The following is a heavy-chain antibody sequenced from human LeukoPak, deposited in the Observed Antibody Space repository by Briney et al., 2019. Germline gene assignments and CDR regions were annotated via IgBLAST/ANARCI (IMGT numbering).Heavy chain of an antibody. CDR3: ARYNWNHGGTSFDY. CDR1: GFTFSSYW. Sequence: GGSLRLSCAASGFTFSSYWMSWVRQAPGKGLEWVANIKEDGSDKYYVDSVKGRFTISRDNAKNALYLQMNSLRPEDTAVYYCARYNWNHGGTSFDYWGQGTLVTVSS. J-gene: IGHJ4*02. V-gene: IGHV3-7*04. D-gene: IGHD1-14*01. CDR2: IKEDGSDK.